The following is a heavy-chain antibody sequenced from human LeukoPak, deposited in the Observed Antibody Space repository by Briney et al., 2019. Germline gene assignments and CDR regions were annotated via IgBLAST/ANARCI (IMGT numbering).Heavy chain of an antibody. CDR1: GFTFRNYA. CDR3: AKVAIRETFFGDY. J-gene: IGHJ4*02. CDR2: ISAGGTRT. Sequence: GGTLRLSCAASGFTFRNYAMAWVRQAPGKGLEWVSGISAGGTRTYYADSVRGRFTIFRDNSMNTVYLQMNSLRVEDTGVYYWAKVAIRETFFGDYWVQGTLVAVSS. D-gene: IGHD3-3*01. V-gene: IGHV3-23*01.